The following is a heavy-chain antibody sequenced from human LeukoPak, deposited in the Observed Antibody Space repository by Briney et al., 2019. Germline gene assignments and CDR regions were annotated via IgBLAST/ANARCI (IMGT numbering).Heavy chain of an antibody. J-gene: IGHJ5*02. Sequence: ASVKVSCKASGYTFTSYYMHWVRRAPGQGLEWMGIINPSGGSTSYAQKFQGRVTMTRDTSTSTVYMELSSLRSEDTAVYYCARVFPWEQTGFDPWGQGTLVTVSS. CDR3: ARVFPWEQTGFDP. V-gene: IGHV1-46*03. D-gene: IGHD1-26*01. CDR2: INPSGGST. CDR1: GYTFTSYY.